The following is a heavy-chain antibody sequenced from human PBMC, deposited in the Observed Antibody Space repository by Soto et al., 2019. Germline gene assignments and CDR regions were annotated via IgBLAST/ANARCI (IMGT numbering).Heavy chain of an antibody. Sequence: GGSLRLSCAASGFTFSSYEMNWVRQAPGKGLEWVSYISSSGSTIYYADSVKGRFTISRDNAKNSLYLQMSSLRAEDTAVYYCARDTYYYDSSGYYFYYYGMDVWGQGTTVTVSS. CDR3: ARDTYYYDSSGYYFYYYGMDV. CDR1: GFTFSSYE. D-gene: IGHD3-22*01. CDR2: ISSSGSTI. V-gene: IGHV3-48*03. J-gene: IGHJ6*02.